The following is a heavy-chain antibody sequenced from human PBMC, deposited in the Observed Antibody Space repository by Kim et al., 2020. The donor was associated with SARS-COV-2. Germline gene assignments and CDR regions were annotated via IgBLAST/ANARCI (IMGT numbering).Heavy chain of an antibody. CDR3: ARSGYCGGDCYSYVGIPGQVHYYYMDV. D-gene: IGHD2-21*01. CDR1: GGTFSSYA. V-gene: IGHV1-69*13. Sequence: SVKVSCKASGGTFSSYAISWVRQAPGQGLEWMGGIIPIFGTANYAQKFQGRVTITADESTSTAYMELSSLRSEDTAVYYCARSGYCGGDCYSYVGIPGQVHYYYMDVWGKGTTVTVSS. CDR2: IIPIFGTA. J-gene: IGHJ6*03.